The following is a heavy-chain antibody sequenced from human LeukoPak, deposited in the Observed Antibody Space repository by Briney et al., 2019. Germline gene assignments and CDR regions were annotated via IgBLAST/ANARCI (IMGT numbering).Heavy chain of an antibody. CDR3: ARVGYDSSGYYLHDY. D-gene: IGHD3-22*01. Sequence: ASVKVSCKASGYTFTSYDINWVRQATGQGLEWMGWMNPNSGNTGSAQKFQGRLSMTRNNPLSTAYVELSSLRSEDTAVYYCARVGYDSSGYYLHDYWGQGTLVTVSS. CDR1: GYTFTSYD. J-gene: IGHJ4*02. CDR2: MNPNSGNT. V-gene: IGHV1-8*01.